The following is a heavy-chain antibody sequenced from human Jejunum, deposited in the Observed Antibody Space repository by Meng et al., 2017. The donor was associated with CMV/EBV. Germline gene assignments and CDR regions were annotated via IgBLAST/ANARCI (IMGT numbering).Heavy chain of an antibody. V-gene: IGHV1-69*08. D-gene: IGHD2-15*01. J-gene: IGHJ3*01. Sequence: SGATFRTYTITWVRQAPGQGLEWMGRIIPMLDAPTYAPRFQGRIAMTADKSTNTAYMELSSLRSEDTAVYYCARRKDMRGEDFDVWGQGTRVTVSS. CDR3: ARRKDMRGEDFDV. CDR1: GATFRTYT. CDR2: IIPMLDAP.